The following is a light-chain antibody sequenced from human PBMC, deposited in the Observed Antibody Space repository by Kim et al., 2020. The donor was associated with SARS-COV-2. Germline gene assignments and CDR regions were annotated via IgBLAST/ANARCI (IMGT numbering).Light chain of an antibody. CDR1: QSLVYSDGNTY. CDR2: KVS. J-gene: IGKJ5*01. V-gene: IGKV2-30*01. CDR3: MQGTHWPFT. Sequence: DVVMTQSPLSLPVTLGQPASISCWSSQSLVYSDGNTYLNWFQQRPGQPPRRLIYKVSNRDSGVPDRFSGSGSGTDFTLQISRVEAEDIGVYYCMQGTHWPFTFGQGTRLEIK.